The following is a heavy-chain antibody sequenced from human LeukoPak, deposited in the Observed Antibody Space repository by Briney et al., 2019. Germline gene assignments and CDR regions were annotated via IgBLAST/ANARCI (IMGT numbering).Heavy chain of an antibody. D-gene: IGHD6-6*01. CDR1: GYTFTAYY. CDR3: AREQLVGTYYFDY. J-gene: IGHJ4*02. Sequence: EASVKVSFNASGYTFTAYYMHWVRQAPGQGLEWMGILSPSGGSTSYAQKFQGRVTMTRDTSTSTVYMELSSLRSDDTAVYYCAREQLVGTYYFDYWGQGTLVTVSS. CDR2: LSPSGGST. V-gene: IGHV1-46*01.